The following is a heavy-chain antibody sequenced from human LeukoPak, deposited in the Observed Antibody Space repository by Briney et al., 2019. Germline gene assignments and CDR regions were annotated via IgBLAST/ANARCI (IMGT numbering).Heavy chain of an antibody. D-gene: IGHD3-10*01. CDR2: IYYSGITYYSGSI. J-gene: IGHJ5*02. CDR3: VRVGYNYYGSGSPKLTWFDP. Sequence: SETLSLTCTVSGGFIRSSSYHWGWIRQPPGKGLEWIGSIYYSGITYYSGSIFYNPSLKSRVTITVDASKNEFSLKLSSVTAADTAVFYCVRVGYNYYGSGSPKLTWFDPWGQGTLVTVSS. V-gene: IGHV4-39*07. CDR1: GGFIRSSSYH.